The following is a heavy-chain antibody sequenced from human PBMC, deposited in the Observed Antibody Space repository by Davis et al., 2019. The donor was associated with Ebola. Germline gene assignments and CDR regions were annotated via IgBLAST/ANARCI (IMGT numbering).Heavy chain of an antibody. V-gene: IGHV3-49*03. CDR3: TPDIVVVVAALGGGMDV. Sequence: GGSLRLSCTASGFTFGAYAMSWFRQAPGKGLEWVGFISSKAYGGTTEYAASVKGRFTISRDDSKSIAYLQMNSLKTEDTAVYYCTPDIVVVVAALGGGMDVWGKGTTVTVSS. J-gene: IGHJ6*04. CDR1: GFTFGAYA. CDR2: ISSKAYGGTT. D-gene: IGHD2-15*01.